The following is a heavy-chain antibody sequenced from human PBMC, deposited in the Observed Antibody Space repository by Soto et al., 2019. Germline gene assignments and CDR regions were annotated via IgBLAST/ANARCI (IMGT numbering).Heavy chain of an antibody. CDR1: GGSFSGYF. CDR2: VNHNGRN. V-gene: IGHV4-34*01. CDR3: ARGGSSDWQVAFDF. Sequence: PXETLSLTCAVYGGSFSGYFWNWIRQSPGKGLEWIGKVNHNGRNNYNPSLKSRVTISLDMSKNQISLKLTSVTAADTAVYYCARGGSSDWQVAFDFWGQGTMVTVSS. D-gene: IGHD6-19*01. J-gene: IGHJ3*01.